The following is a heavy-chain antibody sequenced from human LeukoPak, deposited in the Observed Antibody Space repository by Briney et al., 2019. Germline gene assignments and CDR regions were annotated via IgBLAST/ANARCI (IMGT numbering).Heavy chain of an antibody. CDR3: ARHCANPWLGPQDAFDI. V-gene: IGHV4-59*08. J-gene: IGHJ3*02. D-gene: IGHD6-19*01. CDR2: IYSSGST. Sequence: SETLSLTCTVSGGSISSYYWSWIRQPPGKGLECIGYIYSSGSTYYNPSLKSRVTISVDTSKNQFSLKLSSMTAADTAVYYCARHCANPWLGPQDAFDIWGQGTMVTVSS. CDR1: GGSISSYY.